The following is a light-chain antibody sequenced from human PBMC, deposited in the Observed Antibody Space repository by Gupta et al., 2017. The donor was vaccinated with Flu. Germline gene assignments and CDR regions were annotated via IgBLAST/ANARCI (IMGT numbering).Light chain of an antibody. CDR1: QGISDY. V-gene: IGKV1-39*01. CDR3: QQTESQSRA. CDR2: AAS. Sequence: PSSLSASVGDRVTITCRASQGISDYLDWYQQKPGKAPQLLIYAASSLQSGVPSRFSGSGSGTDFTLTISRLQPEDFATYYCQQTESQSRAFGQGTQVEIK. J-gene: IGKJ5*01.